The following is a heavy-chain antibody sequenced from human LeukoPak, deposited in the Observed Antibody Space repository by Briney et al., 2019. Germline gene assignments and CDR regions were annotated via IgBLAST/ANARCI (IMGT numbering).Heavy chain of an antibody. Sequence: GGSLRLSSVLSGITLSNAWMGWVRKPPGKGLKCVGRIKSKSVAGTIDYDAPVRGGFTVSRDESKNMSHVQMNSLKIEGTAVYYGYWEGAWGQGTLVTVSS. CDR2: IKSKSVAGTI. V-gene: IGHV3-15*01. CDR1: GITLSNAW. CDR3: YWEGA. J-gene: IGHJ5*02. D-gene: IGHD2-8*02.